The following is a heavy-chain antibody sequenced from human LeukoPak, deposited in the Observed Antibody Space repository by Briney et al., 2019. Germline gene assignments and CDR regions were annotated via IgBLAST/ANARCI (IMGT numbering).Heavy chain of an antibody. CDR3: AKARLPSAAAGTSWFDP. J-gene: IGHJ5*02. Sequence: GGSLRLSCAASGFTFSSYAMSWVRQAPGKGLEWVSAISGSGGSTYYADSVKGRFTISRDNSKNTLYLQMNSLRAEDTAVYYCAKARLPSAAAGTSWFDPWGQGTLVTVSS. V-gene: IGHV3-23*01. CDR1: GFTFSSYA. CDR2: ISGSGGST. D-gene: IGHD6-13*01.